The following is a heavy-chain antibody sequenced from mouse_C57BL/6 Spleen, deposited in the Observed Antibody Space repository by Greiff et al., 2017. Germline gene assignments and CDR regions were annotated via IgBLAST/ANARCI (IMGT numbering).Heavy chain of an antibody. J-gene: IGHJ2*01. V-gene: IGHV1-18*01. Sequence: EVQLQESGPELVKPGASVKIPCKASGYTFTDYNLDWVKQSHGKSLEWIGDINPNNGGTIYNQKFKGKATLTVDKSSSTAYMELRSLTSEDTAVYYCARFYYGNYSYFDYWGQGTTLTVSS. CDR3: ARFYYGNYSYFDY. CDR2: INPNNGGT. D-gene: IGHD2-1*01. CDR1: GYTFTDYN.